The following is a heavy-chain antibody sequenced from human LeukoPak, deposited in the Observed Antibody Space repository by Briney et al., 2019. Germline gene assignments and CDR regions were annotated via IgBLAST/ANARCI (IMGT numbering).Heavy chain of an antibody. CDR3: ARHNGGNSYYYYYYMDV. CDR1: GGSFSGYY. J-gene: IGHJ6*03. CDR2: INLSGST. V-gene: IGHV4-34*01. Sequence: SETLSLTCAVYGGSFSGYYWTWIRQPLGKGLEWIGEINLSGSTNYSPSLKSRVTISVDTSKNQFSLKLSSVTAADTAVYYCARHNGGNSYYYYYYMDVWGKGTTVTVSS. D-gene: IGHD4-23*01.